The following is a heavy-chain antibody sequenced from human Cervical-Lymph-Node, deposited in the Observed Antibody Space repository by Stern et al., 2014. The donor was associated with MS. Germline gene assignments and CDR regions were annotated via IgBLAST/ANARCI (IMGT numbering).Heavy chain of an antibody. CDR3: ARDGDFDYSFGMDV. D-gene: IGHD2-21*02. J-gene: IGHJ6*02. V-gene: IGHV1-69*06. Sequence: VQLVESGAAVEKPGSSVKVSCKASGGTFSNYAITWVRQAPGKGLEWMGDIIPLFGTANYAQRFHGRVTITADRSTNTSYMELSSLTSEDTAVYFCARDGDFDYSFGMDVWGQGTTVTVSS. CDR1: GGTFSNYA. CDR2: IIPLFGTA.